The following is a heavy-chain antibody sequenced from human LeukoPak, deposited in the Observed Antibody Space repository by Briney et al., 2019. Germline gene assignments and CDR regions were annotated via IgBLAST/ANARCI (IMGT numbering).Heavy chain of an antibody. CDR1: GGSISSYY. CDR2: IYTSGST. D-gene: IGHD2/OR15-2a*01. J-gene: IGHJ6*03. CDR3: ARGMSLLSGNRPYYYYYMDV. Sequence: SETLSLTCTVSGGSISSYYWSWIRQPAGKGLEWIGRIYTSGSTNYNPSLKSRVTMSVDTSKNQFSLKLSSVTAADTAVYYCARGMSLLSGNRPYYYYYMDVWGKGTTVTISS. V-gene: IGHV4-4*07.